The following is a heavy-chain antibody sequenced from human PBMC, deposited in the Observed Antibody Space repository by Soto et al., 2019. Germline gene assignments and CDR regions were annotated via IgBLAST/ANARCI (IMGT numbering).Heavy chain of an antibody. Sequence: GGSLRLSCAASGFTFSSYWMHWVRQAPGKGLVWVSRINSDGSSTSYADSVKGRFTISRDNAKNTLYLQMNSLRSDDTAVYYCARDILWFGELFSIDYWGQGALVTVSS. J-gene: IGHJ4*02. CDR1: GFTFSSYW. D-gene: IGHD3-10*01. CDR2: INSDGSST. CDR3: ARDILWFGELFSIDY. V-gene: IGHV3-74*01.